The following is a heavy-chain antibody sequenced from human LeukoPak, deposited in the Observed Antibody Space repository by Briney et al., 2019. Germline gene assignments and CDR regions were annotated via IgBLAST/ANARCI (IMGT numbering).Heavy chain of an antibody. CDR1: GFTVSSNY. Sequence: GGSLRLSCAASGFTVSSNYMSWVRQAPGKGLEWVSVIYSGGSTYYADSVKGRFTLSRDNSKNTLFLQMNSLRAEDTAVYYCARDIMDAFDIWGQGTMVTVSS. CDR2: IYSGGST. V-gene: IGHV3-53*01. J-gene: IGHJ3*02. CDR3: ARDIMDAFDI.